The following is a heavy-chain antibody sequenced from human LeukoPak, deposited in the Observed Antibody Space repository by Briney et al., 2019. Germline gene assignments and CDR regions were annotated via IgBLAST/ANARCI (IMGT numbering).Heavy chain of an antibody. CDR2: ISGSGSYI. Sequence: GGSLSLSCAASGFTFSTYGMNWVRQAPGKGLEWVSYISGSGSYIYYADSLKGRFTVSRDNTNNSVYLQMNSLRAEDTSVYYCARSQGTLTSPFDYWGQGSLVTVSS. D-gene: IGHD2-21*02. CDR1: GFTFSTYG. J-gene: IGHJ4*02. V-gene: IGHV3-21*06. CDR3: ARSQGTLTSPFDY.